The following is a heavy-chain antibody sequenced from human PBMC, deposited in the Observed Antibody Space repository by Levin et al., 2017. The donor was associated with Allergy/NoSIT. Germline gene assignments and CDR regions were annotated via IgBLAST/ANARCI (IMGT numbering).Heavy chain of an antibody. J-gene: IGHJ3*02. CDR2: ISYDGSNK. CDR3: AKDRSGYSSGWYVGAFDI. V-gene: IGHV3-30*18. Sequence: GGSLRLSCAASGFTFSSYGMHWVRQAPGKGLEWVAVISYDGSNKYYADSVKGRFTISRDNSKNTLYLQMNSLRAEDTAVYYCAKDRSGYSSGWYVGAFDIWGQGTMVTVSS. CDR1: GFTFSSYG. D-gene: IGHD6-19*01.